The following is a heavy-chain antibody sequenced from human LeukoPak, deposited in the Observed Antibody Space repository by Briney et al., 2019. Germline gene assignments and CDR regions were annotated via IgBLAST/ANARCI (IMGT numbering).Heavy chain of an antibody. Sequence: GGSLRLSCAASGFTVSAKYMSWVRQGPGKGLDWISSIYSDGGTNYADSVKGRFTISRDNSKNTLYLQMNSLRPEDTAVYYCARDGGFGGPGGDNWFDPWGQGALVTVSS. CDR2: IYSDGGT. V-gene: IGHV3-66*02. J-gene: IGHJ5*02. CDR1: GFTVSAKY. CDR3: ARDGGFGGPGGDNWFDP. D-gene: IGHD3-16*01.